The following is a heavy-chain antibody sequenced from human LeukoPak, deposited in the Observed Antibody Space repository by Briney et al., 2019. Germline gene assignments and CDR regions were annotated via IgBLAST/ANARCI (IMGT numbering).Heavy chain of an antibody. CDR3: ARGGSYWYYYQY. Sequence: ASVKVSCKASGYTLTDYYMHWVRQAPGQGLEWMGWIYPNSGDTNYAQKFQGRVTMTRDTSISTAYMELSRLRSDDTAMYYCARGGSYWYYYQYWGQGTLVTVSS. CDR1: GYTLTDYY. J-gene: IGHJ4*02. CDR2: IYPNSGDT. V-gene: IGHV1-2*02. D-gene: IGHD1-26*01.